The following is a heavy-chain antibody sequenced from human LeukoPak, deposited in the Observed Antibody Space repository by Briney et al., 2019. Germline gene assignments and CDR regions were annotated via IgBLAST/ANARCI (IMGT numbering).Heavy chain of an antibody. CDR3: ARAPVGTLYYFDY. D-gene: IGHD4-23*01. V-gene: IGHV3-13*01. CDR1: GFTFIDYD. CDR2: IGIRGDT. Sequence: PGGSLRLSCAASGFTFIDYDMHWVRQVIGKGLEWVSAIGIRGDTHYSGSVKGRFTISRENAESSLYLQMNSLRAEDTAVYYCARAPVGTLYYFDYWGQGSLVTVSS. J-gene: IGHJ4*02.